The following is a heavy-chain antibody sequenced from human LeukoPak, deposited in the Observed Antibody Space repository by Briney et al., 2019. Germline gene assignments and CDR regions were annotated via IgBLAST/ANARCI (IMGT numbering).Heavy chain of an antibody. D-gene: IGHD2-21*02. J-gene: IGHJ4*02. CDR3: ARAYMTATRHFDY. V-gene: IGHV1-69*13. CDR1: GYTFTASY. CDR2: IIPVFGTA. Sequence: VASVKVSCKASGYTFTASYMHWVRQAPGQGLEWMGGIIPVFGTAKYAQNFQGRVTITADESTSTAYMELSSLRSEDTAVYYCARAYMTATRHFDYWGQGTLVTVSS.